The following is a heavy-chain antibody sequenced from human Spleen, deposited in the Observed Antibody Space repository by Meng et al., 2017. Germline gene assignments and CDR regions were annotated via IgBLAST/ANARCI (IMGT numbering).Heavy chain of an antibody. CDR1: GFTFSSYE. CDR2: IYSGGST. Sequence: GESLKISCAASGFTFSSYEMNWVRQAPGKGLEWVSVIYSGGSTYYADSVKGRFTISRDNSKNTLYLQMNSLRAEDTALYYCAKYSYGLGDYLDYWGQGALVTVSS. CDR3: AKYSYGLGDYLDY. V-gene: IGHV3-53*01. J-gene: IGHJ4*02. D-gene: IGHD5-18*01.